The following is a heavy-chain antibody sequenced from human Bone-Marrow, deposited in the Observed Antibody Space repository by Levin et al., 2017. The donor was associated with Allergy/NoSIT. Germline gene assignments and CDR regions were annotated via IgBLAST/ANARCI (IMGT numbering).Heavy chain of an antibody. Sequence: GGSLRLSCVGSGFTFSSYAMDWVRQAPGKGLEWVSTITSRSGSATYYADSVKGRFTISRDNSKNTLFLEMNSLSGEDTAIYYCVKDQYSTPFDWCQGTLVTVSS. CDR1: GFTFSSYA. D-gene: IGHD4-11*01. CDR2: ITSRSGSAT. CDR3: VKDQYSTPFD. V-gene: IGHV3-23*01. J-gene: IGHJ4*02.